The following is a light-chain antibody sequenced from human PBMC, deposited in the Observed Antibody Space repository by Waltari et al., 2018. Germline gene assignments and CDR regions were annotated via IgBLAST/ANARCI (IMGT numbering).Light chain of an antibody. V-gene: IGKV4-1*01. CDR3: QQYYSTPFT. CDR1: QNILYNSNNRNY. CDR2: WAS. Sequence: DIVMTQSPDSLAVSLGERATVNCKSSQNILYNSNNRNYLAWYQQKPGKPPKLLISWASTRESGVPDRFSGSGSGTDFTLTISSLQAEDVAVYFCQQYYSTPFTFGQGTKLEIK. J-gene: IGKJ2*01.